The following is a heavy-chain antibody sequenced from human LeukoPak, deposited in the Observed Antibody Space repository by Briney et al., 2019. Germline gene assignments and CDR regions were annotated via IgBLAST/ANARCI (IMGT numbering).Heavy chain of an antibody. CDR3: AKFMFTYYGSGSWSYFDY. Sequence: PGGSLRLSCAASGFTFSSYAMSWVRQAPGKGLEWVSAISGSGGSTYYADSVKGRFTISRDNSKNTLYLQMNSLRAEDTAVYYCAKFMFTYYGSGSWSYFDYWGQGTLVTVSS. V-gene: IGHV3-23*01. CDR1: GFTFSSYA. CDR2: ISGSGGST. D-gene: IGHD3-10*01. J-gene: IGHJ4*02.